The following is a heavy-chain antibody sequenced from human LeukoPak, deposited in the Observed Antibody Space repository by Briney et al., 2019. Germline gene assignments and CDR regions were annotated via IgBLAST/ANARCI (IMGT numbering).Heavy chain of an antibody. CDR1: GFTFRSYG. CDR3: ARDLQSAAAILDY. CDR2: ISCSSSYI. J-gene: IGHJ4*02. Sequence: GSLSLSCAASGFTFRSYGMNWVRQAPGKGLEWVSSISCSSSYIYYADSVKARFTISRANAKNPLYLQMNRLRGEATAMYYRARDLQSAAAILDYRGQGKPVTVS. D-gene: IGHD6-13*01. V-gene: IGHV3-21*01.